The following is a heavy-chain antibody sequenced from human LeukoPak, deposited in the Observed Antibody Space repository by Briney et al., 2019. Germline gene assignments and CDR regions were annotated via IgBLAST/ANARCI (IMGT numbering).Heavy chain of an antibody. CDR1: GFTFSSYG. CDR2: ISYDGSNK. Sequence: PGRSLRLSCAASGFTFSSYGMHWVRQAPGKGLEWVAVISYDGSNKYYADSVKGRFTISRDDSKNTLYLQMNSLRAEDTAVYYCAKEYCSGGSCFQSLGYWGQGTLVTVSS. D-gene: IGHD2-15*01. J-gene: IGHJ4*02. V-gene: IGHV3-30*18. CDR3: AKEYCSGGSCFQSLGY.